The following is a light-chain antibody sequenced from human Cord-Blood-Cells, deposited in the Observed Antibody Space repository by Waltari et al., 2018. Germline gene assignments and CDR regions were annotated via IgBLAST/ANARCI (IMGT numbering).Light chain of an antibody. J-gene: IGLJ2*01. V-gene: IGLV3-1*01. CDR1: KSGDKY. Sequence: SYELTQPPSVSVSPGQTASITCSGDKSGDKYACWYQQKPGQSPVLVIYQDSKRPSGIPERFSGSNSGNTATLTISGTQAMDEADYYCQAWDSSTAWDVVFGGGTKLTVL. CDR2: QDS. CDR3: QAWDSSTAWDVV.